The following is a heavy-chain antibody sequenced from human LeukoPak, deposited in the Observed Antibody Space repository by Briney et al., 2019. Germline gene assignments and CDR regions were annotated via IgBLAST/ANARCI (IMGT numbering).Heavy chain of an antibody. CDR3: AKASSPTPDY. V-gene: IGHV3-23*01. CDR2: ISGSGGST. J-gene: IGHJ4*02. D-gene: IGHD2-15*01. Sequence: GGSLRLSCAASGFTFSSYAMSWARQVPGKGLEWVSAISGSGGSTYYADSVKGRFTISRDNSKNTLYLQMNSLRAEDTAVYYCAKASSPTPDYWGQGTLVTVSS. CDR1: GFTFSSYA.